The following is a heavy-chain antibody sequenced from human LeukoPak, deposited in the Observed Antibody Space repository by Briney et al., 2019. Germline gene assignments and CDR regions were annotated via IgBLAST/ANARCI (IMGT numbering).Heavy chain of an antibody. Sequence: GGSLRLSCAASGFTFSDYYMSWIRQAPGKGLEWVSGIGSSGGSTYYADTVKGRFTISRDTSKNTLYLQMNSLRAEDTAVYYCAKYASGINTSPSNWGQGTLVTVSS. CDR3: AKYASGINTSPSN. D-gene: IGHD3-10*01. V-gene: IGHV3-23*01. CDR2: IGSSGGST. CDR1: GFTFSDYY. J-gene: IGHJ4*02.